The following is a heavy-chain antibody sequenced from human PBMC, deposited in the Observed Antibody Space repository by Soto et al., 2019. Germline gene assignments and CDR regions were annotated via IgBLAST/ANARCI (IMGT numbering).Heavy chain of an antibody. CDR3: ARGGRTVTTDYYYYMDV. V-gene: IGHV4-34*01. Sequence: SETLSLTCAVYGGSFSGYYWSWIRQPPGKGLEWIGEINHSGSTNYNPSLKSRVTMSVDTSKNQFSLKLSSVTAADTAVYYCARGGRTVTTDYYYYMDVWGKGTTVTVSS. CDR1: GGSFSGYY. J-gene: IGHJ6*03. CDR2: INHSGST. D-gene: IGHD4-17*01.